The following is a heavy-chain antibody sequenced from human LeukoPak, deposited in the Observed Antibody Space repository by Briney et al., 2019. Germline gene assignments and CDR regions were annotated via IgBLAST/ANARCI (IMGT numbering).Heavy chain of an antibody. J-gene: IGHJ4*02. CDR3: AKGDYDSSGYYGGLEY. V-gene: IGHV3-9*01. CDR2: ISWNSGSI. D-gene: IGHD3-22*01. CDR1: GFTFDDDA. Sequence: GRSLRLSCAVSGFTFDDDAMHWVRQAPGKGLEWVSGISWNSGSIGYADSVKGRFTISRDNAKNSLYLQMNSLRAEDTALYYCAKGDYDSSGYYGGLEYWGQGTLVTVSS.